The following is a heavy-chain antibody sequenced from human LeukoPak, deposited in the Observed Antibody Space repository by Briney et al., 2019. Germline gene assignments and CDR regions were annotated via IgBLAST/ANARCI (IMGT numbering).Heavy chain of an antibody. CDR1: GFTFSTYW. CDR3: ANAYGDYVNWFDP. Sequence: PGGSLRLSCAAPGFTFSTYWMNWVRQAPGKGLEWVANIKQDGSEASYVDSVKGRFTISRDNSKNTLYLQMNSLRAEDTAVYYCANAYGDYVNWFDPWGQGTLVTVSS. J-gene: IGHJ5*02. CDR2: IKQDGSEA. V-gene: IGHV3-7*02. D-gene: IGHD4-17*01.